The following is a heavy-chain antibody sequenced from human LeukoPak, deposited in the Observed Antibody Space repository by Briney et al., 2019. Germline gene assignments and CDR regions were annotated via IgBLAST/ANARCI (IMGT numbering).Heavy chain of an antibody. CDR1: GFTFSSYW. V-gene: IGHV3-7*01. J-gene: IGHJ4*02. D-gene: IGHD6-19*01. Sequence: GGSLRLYCAASGFTFSSYWMSWVRQAPGKGLEWVANIKQDGSEKYYLDSVKGRFTISRENAKNSLSLQMNSLRAEDTAVYYCARDLSSGWVFDYWGQGTLVTVSS. CDR2: IKQDGSEK. CDR3: ARDLSSGWVFDY.